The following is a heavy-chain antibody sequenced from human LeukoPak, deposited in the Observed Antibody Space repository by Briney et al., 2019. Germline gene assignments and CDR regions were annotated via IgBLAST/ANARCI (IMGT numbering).Heavy chain of an antibody. CDR1: GYTFTGYY. CDR3: ARAGGELLWFGEFLDY. Sequence: ASVKVSCKASGYTFTGYYMHWVRQAPGQGLEWMGWINPNSGGTNYAQKFQGRVTMTRDTSISTAYMELSRLRSDDTAVYYCARAGGELLWFGEFLDYWGQGTLVTVSS. J-gene: IGHJ4*02. CDR2: INPNSGGT. D-gene: IGHD3-10*01. V-gene: IGHV1-2*02.